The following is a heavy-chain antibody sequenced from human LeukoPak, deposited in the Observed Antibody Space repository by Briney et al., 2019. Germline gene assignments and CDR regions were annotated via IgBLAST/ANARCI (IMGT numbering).Heavy chain of an antibody. V-gene: IGHV1-2*04. CDR3: ARQVPDYPGYYFDY. J-gene: IGHJ4*02. CDR2: INPNSGGT. CDR1: GYTFTGYY. Sequence: GASVKVSCKASGYTFTGYYMHWVRQAPGQGLEWMGWINPNSGGTNYAQKFQGWVTMTRDTSISTACMELSRLRSDDTAVYYCARQVPDYPGYYFDYWGQGTLVTVSS. D-gene: IGHD4-11*01.